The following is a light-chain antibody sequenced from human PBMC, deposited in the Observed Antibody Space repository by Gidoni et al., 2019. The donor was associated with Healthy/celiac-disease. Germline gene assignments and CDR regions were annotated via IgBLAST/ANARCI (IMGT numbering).Light chain of an antibody. J-gene: IGLJ2*01. V-gene: IGLV6-57*01. CDR3: QSYDSSNHVV. CDR2: DDN. Sequence: NFMLTPPHSVSESPGKTVTISCTRSSGSIASNYVQWYQQRPGSSPTTVIYDDNQRPSGVPDRFSGSIDSSSNSASLTISGLKTEDEADYYCQSYDSSNHVVFGGGTKLTVL. CDR1: SGSIASNY.